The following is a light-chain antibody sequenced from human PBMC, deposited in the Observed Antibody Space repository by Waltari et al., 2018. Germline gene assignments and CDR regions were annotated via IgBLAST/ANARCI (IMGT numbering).Light chain of an antibody. V-gene: IGKV4-1*01. CDR2: WAS. CDR1: QSVLFTSNSKNY. CDR3: QHYYTPSYT. Sequence: ILMTQSPDSLAVSLGGRAPINCKSSQSVLFTSNSKNYLAWYQQKPGQPPKLLIYWASTRASGVPDRFSGSGSGTDFTLTISSLQAEDVAVYYCQHYYTPSYTFGQGTKLEIK. J-gene: IGKJ2*01.